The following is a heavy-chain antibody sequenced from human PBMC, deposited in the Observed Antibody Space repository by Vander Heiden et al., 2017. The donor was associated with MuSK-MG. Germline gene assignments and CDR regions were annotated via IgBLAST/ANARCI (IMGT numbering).Heavy chain of an antibody. J-gene: IGHJ4*02. D-gene: IGHD6-13*01. CDR2: IYASGNT. CDR3: ARTSPGYASSWGY. Sequence: RLQLQESGPGLVKPSETLSLTCTVSGDSISSSSYYWGWIRRPPGKGLEWIGSIYASGNTYHTPSLKSRVTISVDTSKNQFSLKLRSLTAADTAMYYCARTSPGYASSWGYWGQGTLVTVSS. CDR1: GDSISSSSYY. V-gene: IGHV4-39*06.